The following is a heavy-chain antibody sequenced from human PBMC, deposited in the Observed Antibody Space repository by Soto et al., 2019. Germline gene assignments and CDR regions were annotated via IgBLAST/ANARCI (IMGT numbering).Heavy chain of an antibody. D-gene: IGHD2-2*01. CDR3: TRDLMDVVPPADDLFDP. CDR1: RFTVGSSY. V-gene: IGHV3-53*01. CDR2: IYTGDTP. Sequence: GALRLSCAASRFTVGSSYVSWVRQAPGKGLEWVSVIYTGDTPYYAGSVKGRFTISRDNSKNTLYLQMNSLRVEDTAVYYCTRDLMDVVPPADDLFDPWGQGILVTVSS. J-gene: IGHJ5*02.